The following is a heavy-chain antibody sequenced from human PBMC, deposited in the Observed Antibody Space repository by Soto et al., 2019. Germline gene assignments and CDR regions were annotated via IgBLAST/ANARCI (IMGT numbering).Heavy chain of an antibody. D-gene: IGHD5-18*01. J-gene: IGHJ4*02. Sequence: HPGGSLRLSCAASGFTFSSYAMSWVHQAPGKGLEWVSAISGSGGSAYYADSVKGRFTISRDNSKNTLYLQMNSLRAADTAVYYCAKVAPGYSFWRDYCDCWGQGTMVTVYS. CDR1: GFTFSSYA. V-gene: IGHV3-23*01. CDR3: AKVAPGYSFWRDYCDC. CDR2: ISGSGGSA.